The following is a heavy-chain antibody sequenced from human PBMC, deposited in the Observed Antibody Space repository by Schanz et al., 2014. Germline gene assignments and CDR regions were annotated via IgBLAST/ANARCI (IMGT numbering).Heavy chain of an antibody. Sequence: EVQLMDSGGGLVKPGGSLRLSCVASGFAFSSFAMTWVRQAPGRGLEWVSSISTSGTYMYIADSLKGRLTISRDDAKNSLYLQMNSLRAEDTAVYHCARGGPAYYFDDWGQGTLVTVSS. V-gene: IGHV3-21*01. CDR3: ARGGPAYYFDD. J-gene: IGHJ4*02. CDR2: ISTSGTYM. CDR1: GFAFSSFA.